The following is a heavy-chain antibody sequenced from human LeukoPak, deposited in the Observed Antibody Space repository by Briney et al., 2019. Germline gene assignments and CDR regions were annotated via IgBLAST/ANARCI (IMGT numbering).Heavy chain of an antibody. Sequence: ASVKVSCKASGYTFTSYAISWVRQAPGQGLEWMGRIIPILGIANYAQKFQGRVTITADKSTSTAYMELSSLRSEDTAVYYCARAPMIPATNLDYWGQGTLVTVSS. D-gene: IGHD5-24*01. CDR1: GYTFTSYA. CDR3: ARAPMIPATNLDY. V-gene: IGHV1-69*04. J-gene: IGHJ4*02. CDR2: IIPILGIA.